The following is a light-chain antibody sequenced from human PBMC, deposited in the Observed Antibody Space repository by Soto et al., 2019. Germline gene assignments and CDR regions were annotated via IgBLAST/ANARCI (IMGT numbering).Light chain of an antibody. Sequence: EIVMTQSPSTLSVSPDERVTLSCRASQSVRSNLAWYQQKPGQAPRLLIYGASTRATGLPARFSGSGSGTDFTLTISSLQSEDFAVYYCQQYNTWPPITFGQGTRLEI. J-gene: IGKJ5*01. V-gene: IGKV3-15*01. CDR3: QQYNTWPPIT. CDR1: QSVRSN. CDR2: GAS.